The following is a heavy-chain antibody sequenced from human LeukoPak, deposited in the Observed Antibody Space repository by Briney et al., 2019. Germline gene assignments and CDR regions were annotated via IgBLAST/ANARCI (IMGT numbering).Heavy chain of an antibody. CDR3: GYTNNFYH. D-gene: IGHD3-16*02. Sequence: TGGPLRLSCVASGLTFNGQWLNWVRQAPGQGLEWVANIKHDGREKYYVDSVKGRFTISRDDGQNSLSLHMNSVRAEDTAIYYCGYTNNFYHWGQGALVVVSA. CDR2: IKHDGREK. J-gene: IGHJ4*02. CDR1: GLTFNGQW. V-gene: IGHV3-7*01.